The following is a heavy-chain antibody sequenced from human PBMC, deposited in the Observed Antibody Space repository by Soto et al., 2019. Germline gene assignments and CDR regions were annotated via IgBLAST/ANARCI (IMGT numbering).Heavy chain of an antibody. J-gene: IGHJ5*01. Sequence: QVQLVQSGAEVKKPGSSVKVSCKASVGTFRNSIISWVRQAPGQGLEWMGRISPILAIANYAQNFQGRVTITADKSTTTAYMELSSLRSEDTAVYYCARADPLTWIQFDSWGQGTLVTVSS. CDR3: ARADPLTWIQFDS. V-gene: IGHV1-69*02. D-gene: IGHD5-18*01. CDR2: ISPILAIA. CDR1: VGTFRNSI.